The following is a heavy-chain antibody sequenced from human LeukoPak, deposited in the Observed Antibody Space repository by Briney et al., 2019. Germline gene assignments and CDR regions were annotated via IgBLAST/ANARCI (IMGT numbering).Heavy chain of an antibody. CDR1: GFTFDDYT. V-gene: IGHV3-43*01. Sequence: GGSLRLSCAASGFTFDDYTMHWVRQAPGKGLEWVSLISWDGGSTYYADSVKGRFTISRDNSKNSLYLQMNSLRTEDTALYYCALGDGSSSWYVSFWGQGTLVTVSS. CDR2: ISWDGGST. D-gene: IGHD6-13*01. J-gene: IGHJ4*02. CDR3: ALGDGSSSWYVSF.